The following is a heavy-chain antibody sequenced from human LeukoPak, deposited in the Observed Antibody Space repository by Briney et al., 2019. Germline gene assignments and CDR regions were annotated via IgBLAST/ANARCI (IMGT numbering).Heavy chain of an antibody. J-gene: IGHJ4*02. V-gene: IGHV1-69*13. CDR3: ARDRGDDTVSYFDY. D-gene: IGHD3-22*01. CDR2: IIPIFGTA. Sequence: SVKVSCKASGGTFSSYAISWVRQAPGQGLEWMGGIIPIFGTANYAQKFQGRVTITADESTSTAYMELSSLRSEDTAVYYCARDRGDDTVSYFDYWGQGTLVTVSS. CDR1: GGTFSSYA.